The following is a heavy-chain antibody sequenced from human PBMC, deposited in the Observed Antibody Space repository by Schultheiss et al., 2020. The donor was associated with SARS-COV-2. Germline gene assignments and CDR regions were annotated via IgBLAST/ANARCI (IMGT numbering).Heavy chain of an antibody. V-gene: IGHV5-51*01. CDR2: IYPGDSDT. CDR3: ASGGIPYYYGMDV. Sequence: GESLKISCKGSGYSFTSYWIGWVRQMPGKGLEWKGIIYPGDSDTRYSPSFQGQVTISADKSISTAYLQWSSLKASDTAMYYCASGGIPYYYGMDVWGQGSTVTVSS. D-gene: IGHD6-25*01. J-gene: IGHJ6*02. CDR1: GYSFTSYW.